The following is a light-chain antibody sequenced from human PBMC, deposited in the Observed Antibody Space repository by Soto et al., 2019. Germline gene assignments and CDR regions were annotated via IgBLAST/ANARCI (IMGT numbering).Light chain of an antibody. Sequence: EIAFPHSPGTLSFTPVEISSVCVRASQGVSSRLAWYQPKPGQAPRLLISGASNRATGIPDRFSGSGSGTDFTLTISSLEPEDVALYYCQNYGGSPINFGQGIQREIK. V-gene: IGKV3-20*01. CDR3: QNYGGSPIN. CDR1: QGVSSR. J-gene: IGKJ5*01. CDR2: GAS.